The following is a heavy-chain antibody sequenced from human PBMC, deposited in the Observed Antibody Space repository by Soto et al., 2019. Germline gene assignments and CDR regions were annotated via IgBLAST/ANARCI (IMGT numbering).Heavy chain of an antibody. CDR2: IIPILGIA. CDR1: GGTFSSYT. CDR3: ARDLIDSSGYPDY. V-gene: IGHV1-69*08. J-gene: IGHJ4*02. D-gene: IGHD3-22*01. Sequence: QVQLVQSGAEVKKPGSSVKVSCKASGGTFSSYTISWVRQAPGQGLEWMGRIIPILGIANYAQKFQGRVTXNXDXXTSTAYMELSSLRSKDTAGYYCARDLIDSSGYPDYWGQGTLVTVSS.